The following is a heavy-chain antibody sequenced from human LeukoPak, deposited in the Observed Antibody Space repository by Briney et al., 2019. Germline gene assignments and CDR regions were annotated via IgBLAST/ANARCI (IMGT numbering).Heavy chain of an antibody. CDR1: GFTFSSYS. CDR3: AAESITIFGVIIT. V-gene: IGHV3-48*01. CDR2: ISRSSSTM. Sequence: GGSLRLSCAASGFTFSSYSMNWVRQAPGKGLEWVSYISRSSSTMYYADSVKGRFTISRDKAKNSLYLQMNSLRGEDTAVYYCAAESITIFGVIITWGQGTLVTVSS. J-gene: IGHJ4*02. D-gene: IGHD3-3*01.